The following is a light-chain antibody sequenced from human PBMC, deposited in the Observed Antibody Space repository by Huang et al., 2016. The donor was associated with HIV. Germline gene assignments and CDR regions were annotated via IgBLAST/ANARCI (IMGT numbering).Light chain of an antibody. CDR1: QNIDIR. Sequence: DIQMTQSPSSLSAFVGDSVTITCRASQNIDIRLNWYQQKPGKAPKHMIYATYNLSNGVPSRFSGSGSGTDFILTINSLQPEDSATYSCQQSYSTPRVTFGPGTKIHI. CDR3: QQSYSTPRVT. V-gene: IGKV1-39*01. J-gene: IGKJ3*01. CDR2: ATY.